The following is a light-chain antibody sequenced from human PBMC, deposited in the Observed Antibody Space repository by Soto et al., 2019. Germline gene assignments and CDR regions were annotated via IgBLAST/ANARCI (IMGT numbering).Light chain of an antibody. Sequence: SYELTRPPSVSVSPAQTASITCSGDKLGDKYASWYQQKPGQSPVLVIHEDYKRPSGIPERFSGANSGNTATLTISGSQATDEAVYYCQAWDSSTVVFGGGTKLTVL. CDR2: EDY. J-gene: IGLJ2*01. CDR3: QAWDSSTVV. V-gene: IGLV3-1*01. CDR1: KLGDKY.